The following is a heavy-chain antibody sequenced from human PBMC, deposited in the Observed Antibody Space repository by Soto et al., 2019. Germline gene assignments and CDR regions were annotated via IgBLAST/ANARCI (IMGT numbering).Heavy chain of an antibody. CDR1: GFSLSTTGVG. CDR3: VQSRCGGDCLQSYSSHSYYGLDV. J-gene: IGHJ6*02. D-gene: IGHD2-21*01. CDR2: IYWDDDK. Sequence: QITLKESGPTLVKPTQTLTLTCTFSGFSLSTTGVGVGWIRQPPGKALEWLALIYWDDDKRYNPSLKSRLTITNDTSKNQVVLTMTNMDPVDTATYYCVQSRCGGDCLQSYSSHSYYGLDVWAKGPRSPSP. V-gene: IGHV2-5*02.